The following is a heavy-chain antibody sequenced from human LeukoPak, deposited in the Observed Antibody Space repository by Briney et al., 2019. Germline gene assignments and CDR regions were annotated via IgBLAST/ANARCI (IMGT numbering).Heavy chain of an antibody. J-gene: IGHJ6*02. CDR2: IHFGGNT. Sequence: SETLSLTCTVSGGSINNAYSFGGWIRQPPGKGLEWIGTIHFGGNTYSNPSLKSRVTMSVDTSKNQFSLKLSSVTAADTAVYYCARGRVVVVVAATPGYYYGMDVWGQGTTVTVSS. D-gene: IGHD2-15*01. V-gene: IGHV4-39*01. CDR1: GGSINNAYSF. CDR3: ARGRVVVVVAATPGYYYGMDV.